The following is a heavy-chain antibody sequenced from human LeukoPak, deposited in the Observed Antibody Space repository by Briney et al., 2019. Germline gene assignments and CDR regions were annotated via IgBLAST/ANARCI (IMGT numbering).Heavy chain of an antibody. CDR3: ARAARPDYYDSPFDY. V-gene: IGHV4-34*01. CDR2: IYYSGST. Sequence: PSETLSLTCAVYGGSFSGYYWGWIRQSPGKGLEWIGTIYYSGSTYYNPSLKSRVTISVDTSKNQFSLRLSSVTAADTAVYYCARAARPDYYDSPFDYWGQGTLVTVSS. D-gene: IGHD3-22*01. CDR1: GGSFSGYY. J-gene: IGHJ4*02.